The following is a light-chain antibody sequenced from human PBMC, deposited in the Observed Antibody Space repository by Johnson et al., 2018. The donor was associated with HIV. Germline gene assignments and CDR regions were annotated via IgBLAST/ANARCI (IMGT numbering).Light chain of an antibody. CDR2: DNN. J-gene: IGLJ1*01. CDR3: GTWDSSLSGV. V-gene: IGLV1-51*01. Sequence: QSVLTQPPSVSAAPGQIVTISCSGSSSNIGNNYVSWYQQLPETAPKLLIYDNNKRPSGIPDRFSGSKSGTSATLGITGLQTGDEADYYCGTWDSSLSGVFGTGTKVTVL. CDR1: SSNIGNNY.